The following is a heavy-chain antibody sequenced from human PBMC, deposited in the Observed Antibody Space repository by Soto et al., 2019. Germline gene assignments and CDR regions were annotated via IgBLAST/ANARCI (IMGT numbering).Heavy chain of an antibody. CDR1: GFTFRNYG. D-gene: IGHD3-22*01. J-gene: IGHJ3*01. V-gene: IGHV3-48*01. CDR2: IGIGSSTT. CDR3: AREQLYYNEMSGRPVNAFDV. Sequence: EVDLVESGGGLVQSGGSLRLSCAASGFTFRNYGMNWVRQAPGKGLEWVSYIGIGSSTTYYADSVKGRFTISRDNAKNSLDQQMNSLRAEDTAVYYCAREQLYYNEMSGRPVNAFDVGGQGTMVTVSS.